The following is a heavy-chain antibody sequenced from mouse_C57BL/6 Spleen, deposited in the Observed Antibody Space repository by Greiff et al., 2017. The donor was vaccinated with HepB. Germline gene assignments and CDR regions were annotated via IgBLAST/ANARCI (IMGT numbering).Heavy chain of an antibody. Sequence: QVQLKQPGAELVRPGTSVKLSCKASGYTFTSYWMHWVKQRPGQGLEWIGVIDPSDSYTNYNQKFKGKATLTVDTSSSTAYMQLSSLTSEDSAVYYCARALTEKAMDYWGQGTSVTVAS. CDR2: IDPSDSYT. CDR3: ARALTEKAMDY. CDR1: GYTFTSYW. D-gene: IGHD1-1*01. J-gene: IGHJ4*01. V-gene: IGHV1-59*01.